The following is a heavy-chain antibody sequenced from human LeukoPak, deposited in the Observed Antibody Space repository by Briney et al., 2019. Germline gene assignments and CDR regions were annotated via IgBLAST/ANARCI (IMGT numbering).Heavy chain of an antibody. J-gene: IGHJ4*02. Sequence: ASVKVSCKASGGTFSSYAISWVRQAPGQGLEWMGRIIPIFGTANYAQKFQGRVTITTDESTSTAYMELSSLRSEDTAVYYCASTNYDILTGYPINYFDYWGQGTLVTVSS. CDR2: IIPIFGTA. CDR1: GGTFSSYA. CDR3: ASTNYDILTGYPINYFDY. D-gene: IGHD3-9*01. V-gene: IGHV1-69*05.